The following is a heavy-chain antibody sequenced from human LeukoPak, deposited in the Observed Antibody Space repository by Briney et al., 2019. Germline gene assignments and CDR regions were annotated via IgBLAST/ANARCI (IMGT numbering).Heavy chain of an antibody. CDR2: IYHSGST. Sequence: SGTLSLTCAVSGGSISSSNWWSWVRQPPGKGLEWIGEIYHSGSTNYNPSLKTRVTISVDTSKNQFSLKLSSVTAADTAVFFCARLRITMVRGADDYYYYYYMDVWGKGTTVTVSS. V-gene: IGHV4-4*02. CDR3: ARLRITMVRGADDYYYYYYMDV. D-gene: IGHD3-10*01. J-gene: IGHJ6*03. CDR1: GGSISSSNW.